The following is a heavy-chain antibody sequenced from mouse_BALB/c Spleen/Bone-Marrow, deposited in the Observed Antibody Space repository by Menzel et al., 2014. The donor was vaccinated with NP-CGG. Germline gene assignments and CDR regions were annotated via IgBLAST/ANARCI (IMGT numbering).Heavy chain of an antibody. Sequence: LQQPGSELVRPGASVKLSCKASGYTFTSYWMHWVKRRPGQGLEWIGNIYPGSGSTNYDEKFKSKATLTVDTSSSTAYMQLSSLTSEDSAVYYCTKGLPSAYWGQGTLVTVSA. CDR2: IYPGSGST. J-gene: IGHJ3*01. CDR1: GYTFTSYW. V-gene: IGHV1S22*01. CDR3: TKGLPSAY. D-gene: IGHD2-4*01.